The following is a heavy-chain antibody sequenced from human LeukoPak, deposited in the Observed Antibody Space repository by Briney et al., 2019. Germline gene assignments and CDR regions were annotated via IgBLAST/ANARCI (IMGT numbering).Heavy chain of an antibody. CDR3: ARDIVDYGLLGWFDP. CDR1: GGSTSSYY. V-gene: IGHV4-4*07. Sequence: SETLSLTCTVSGGSTSSYYWSWIRQPAGKGLEWIGRIYTSGSTNYNPSLKSRVTMSVDTSKNQFSLKLSSVTVADTAVYYCARDIVDYGLLGWFDPWGQGTLVTVSS. J-gene: IGHJ5*02. D-gene: IGHD3-16*01. CDR2: IYTSGST.